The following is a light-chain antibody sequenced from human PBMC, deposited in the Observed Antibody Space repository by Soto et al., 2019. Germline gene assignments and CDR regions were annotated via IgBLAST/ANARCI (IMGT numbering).Light chain of an antibody. V-gene: IGKV1-5*01. CDR1: QRVSTC. CDR3: QQYQIDWT. Sequence: DIQMTQSPSTLSASVGDRVSITCRASQRVSTCLAWYQQKPGKAPTLLIYDASNLQSGVPSRFSGSGSGTEFTLSISGLQPDAFATYYCQQYQIDWTFGQGTKVEIK. J-gene: IGKJ1*01. CDR2: DAS.